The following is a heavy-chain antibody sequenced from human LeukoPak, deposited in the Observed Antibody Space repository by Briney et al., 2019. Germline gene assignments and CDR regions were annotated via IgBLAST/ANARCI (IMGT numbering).Heavy chain of an antibody. CDR1: GGSFSGYY. Sequence: SETLSLTCAVYGGSFSGYYWSWIRQPPGKGLEWIGEINHSGSTNYNPSLKSRVTISVDTSKNQFSVKLSSVTAADTAVYYCARGLLGFSFDYWGQGTLVTVSS. CDR3: ARGLLGFSFDY. CDR2: INHSGST. D-gene: IGHD3-10*01. J-gene: IGHJ4*02. V-gene: IGHV4-34*01.